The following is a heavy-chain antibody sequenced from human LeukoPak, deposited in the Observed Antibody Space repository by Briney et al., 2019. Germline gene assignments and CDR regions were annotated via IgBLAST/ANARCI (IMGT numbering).Heavy chain of an antibody. CDR2: IYYSGST. D-gene: IGHD5-24*01. CDR1: GGSISSYY. CDR3: SGGERWLKFYWGARGGGFDY. J-gene: IGHJ4*02. V-gene: IGHV4-59*01. Sequence: SETLSLTCTVSGGSISSYYWSWIRQPPGKGLEWTGYIYYSGSTNYNPSLKSRVTISVDTSKNQVSLKLCSVTAADTAVYYCSGGERWLKFYWGARGGGFDYWGQGTLVTVSS.